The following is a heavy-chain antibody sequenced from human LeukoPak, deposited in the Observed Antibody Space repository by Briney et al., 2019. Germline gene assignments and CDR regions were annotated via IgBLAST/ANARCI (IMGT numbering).Heavy chain of an antibody. V-gene: IGHV1-69*13. CDR3: ARAGNYYESDY. D-gene: IGHD3-22*01. CDR1: GYGFTSYY. J-gene: IGHJ4*02. Sequence: GASVTVSCKAFGYGFTSYYIHWVRQAPGQGLEWMGGIIPIFGTANYAQKFQGRVTITADESTSTAYMELSSLRSEDTAVYYCARAGNYYESDYWGQGTLVTVSS. CDR2: IIPIFGTA.